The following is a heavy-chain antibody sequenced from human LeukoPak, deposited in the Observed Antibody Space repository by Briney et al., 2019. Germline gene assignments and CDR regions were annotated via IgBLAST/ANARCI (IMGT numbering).Heavy chain of an antibody. V-gene: IGHV5-51*01. J-gene: IGHJ3*01. CDR2: IYPGDSDT. Sequence: GEALKISCKTSGYSFVSHWIVWVRQMPGKGLEWLGIIYPGDSDTRYSPSFQGQVTISADKSISTAYLHWSSLRASDTAMYYCARRPSYDFWSGYYGVDGLDVWGQGTMVTVSS. CDR1: GYSFVSHW. CDR3: ARRPSYDFWSGYYGVDGLDV. D-gene: IGHD3-3*01.